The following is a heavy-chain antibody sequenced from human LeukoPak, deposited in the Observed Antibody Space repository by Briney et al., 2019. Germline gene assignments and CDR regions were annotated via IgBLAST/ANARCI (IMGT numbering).Heavy chain of an antibody. V-gene: IGHV3-23*01. J-gene: IGHJ4*02. D-gene: IGHD3-16*01. Sequence: GGSLRLSCAASGFTFSSYAMSWVRQAPGKGLEWVSAISGSGGSTYYADSVKGRFTISRGNSKNTLYLQMNSLRAEDTAVYYCAKDRDYGSNFDYWGQGTLVTVSS. CDR2: ISGSGGST. CDR3: AKDRDYGSNFDY. CDR1: GFTFSSYA.